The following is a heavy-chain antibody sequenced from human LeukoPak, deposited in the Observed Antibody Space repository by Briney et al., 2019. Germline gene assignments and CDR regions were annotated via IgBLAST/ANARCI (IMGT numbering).Heavy chain of an antibody. CDR1: GYTFTGYY. Sequence: ASVKVSCTASGYTFTGYYMHWVRQAPGQGLEWMGWINPNSGDTNYAQKFQGRVTMTRDTSISTVYMELSRLRSDDTAVYYCARDGGHSPFDYWGQGTLVTVSS. D-gene: IGHD4-23*01. CDR3: ARDGGHSPFDY. J-gene: IGHJ4*02. CDR2: INPNSGDT. V-gene: IGHV1-2*02.